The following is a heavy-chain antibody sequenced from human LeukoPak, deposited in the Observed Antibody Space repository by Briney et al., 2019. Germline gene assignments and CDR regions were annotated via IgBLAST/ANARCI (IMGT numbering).Heavy chain of an antibody. Sequence: ADTLSLTRTVSGGSISSYYWSWIRQPPGKGLEWIGYIYYSGSTNYNPSLKSRVNISVDMSKNQFSLKVSSVIAADTAVYYCARGIVGATGNGFDPWGQGTLVTVSS. J-gene: IGHJ5*02. CDR2: IYYSGST. CDR1: GGSISSYY. CDR3: ARGIVGATGNGFDP. V-gene: IGHV4-59*07. D-gene: IGHD1-26*01.